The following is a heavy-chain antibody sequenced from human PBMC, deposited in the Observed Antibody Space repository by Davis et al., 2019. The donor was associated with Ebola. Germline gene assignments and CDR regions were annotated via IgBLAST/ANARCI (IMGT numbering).Heavy chain of an antibody. Sequence: GGSLRLSCAASGFTFSSYSMNWVRQAPGKGLEWVAVISYDGSNKYYADSVKGRFTISRDNSKNTLYLQMNSLRAEDTAVYYCARAGFWSGYYSYYYYYGMDVWGQGTTVTVSS. D-gene: IGHD3-3*01. V-gene: IGHV3-30*03. CDR1: GFTFSSYS. J-gene: IGHJ6*02. CDR2: ISYDGSNK. CDR3: ARAGFWSGYYSYYYYYGMDV.